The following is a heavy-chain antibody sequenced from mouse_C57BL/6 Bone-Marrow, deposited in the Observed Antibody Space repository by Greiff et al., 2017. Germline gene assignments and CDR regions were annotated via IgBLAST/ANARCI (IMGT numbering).Heavy chain of an antibody. Sequence: DVMLVESGGGLVQSGRSLRLSCATSGFTFSDFYMEWVRQAPGKGLEWIAASRNKANDYTTEYSASVKGRFIVSRDTSQSIPYLQMNALRAEDTAIYYCARELRAMDYWGQGTSVTVSS. CDR2: SRNKANDYTT. CDR3: ARELRAMDY. CDR1: GFTFSDFY. J-gene: IGHJ4*01. V-gene: IGHV7-1*01.